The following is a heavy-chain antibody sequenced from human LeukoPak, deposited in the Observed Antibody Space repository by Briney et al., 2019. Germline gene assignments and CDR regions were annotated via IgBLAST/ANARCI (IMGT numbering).Heavy chain of an antibody. CDR1: GFTFSSYA. CDR3: AKDRSTIRRYNQQEKWLFSPRFDP. Sequence: GGSLRLSCAASGFTFSSYAMSWVRQAPGKGLEWVSAISGSGGSTYYADSVKGRFTISRDNSKNTLYLQMNSLRAEDTAVYYCAKDRSTIRRYNQQEKWLFSPRFDPWGQGTLVTVSS. V-gene: IGHV3-23*01. D-gene: IGHD1-14*01. CDR2: ISGSGGST. J-gene: IGHJ5*02.